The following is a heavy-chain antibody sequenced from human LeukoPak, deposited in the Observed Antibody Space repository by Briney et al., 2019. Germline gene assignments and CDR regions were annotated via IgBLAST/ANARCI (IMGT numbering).Heavy chain of an antibody. CDR1: GFTFSNFG. D-gene: IGHD3-16*01. Sequence: GGSLRLSCAASGFTFSNFGMHWVRQAPGKGLEWVAVIWYDGSNKYYADSVKGRFTISRDNFENTVHLQMNSLRAEDTAVYYCARENEDAIGGWFDPWGQGTLVTVSS. CDR2: IWYDGSNK. J-gene: IGHJ5*02. V-gene: IGHV3-33*01. CDR3: ARENEDAIGGWFDP.